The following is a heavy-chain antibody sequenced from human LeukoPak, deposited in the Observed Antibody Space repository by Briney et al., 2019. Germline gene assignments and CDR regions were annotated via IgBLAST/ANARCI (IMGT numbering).Heavy chain of an antibody. CDR2: IRQDGSEK. D-gene: IGHD5-18*01. CDR1: GFTFTSYS. V-gene: IGHV3-7*03. J-gene: IGHJ4*02. Sequence: PGGSLRLSCAASGFTFTSYSMNWVRQAPGKGLEWVANIRQDGSEKYYVDSVKGRFTISRDNAKNSLYLQMNSLRAEDTAVYYCARDGYAYGSSYFEYWGQGTLVTVSS. CDR3: ARDGYAYGSSYFEY.